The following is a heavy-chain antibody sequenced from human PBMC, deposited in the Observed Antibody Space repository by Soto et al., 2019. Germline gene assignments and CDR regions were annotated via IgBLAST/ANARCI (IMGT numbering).Heavy chain of an antibody. V-gene: IGHV3-48*01. CDR2: ISSSSSTI. CDR1: GFTFSRYA. D-gene: IGHD3-9*01. CDR3: AKDRDYHIARLPR. J-gene: IGHJ4*02. Sequence: GGSLRLSCAASGFTFSRYAMHWVRQAPGKGLEWVSYISSSSSTIYYAVSVKGRFTISRDNAKNSLYLQMNSLRAEDTAVYYCAKDRDYHIARLPRWGPGTLVTVSS.